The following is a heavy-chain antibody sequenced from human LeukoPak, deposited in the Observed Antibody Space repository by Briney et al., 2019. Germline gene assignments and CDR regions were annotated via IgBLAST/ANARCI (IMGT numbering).Heavy chain of an antibody. CDR3: ARGPGYCSSTSCLHYYYYGMDV. D-gene: IGHD2-2*01. Sequence: ASVKVSCKASGYTFTGYDINWVRQATGQGLEWMGWMNPNSGNTGYAQKFQGRVTMTRNTFISTAYMELSSLRSEDTAVYYCARGPGYCSSTSCLHYYYYGMDVWGQGTTVTVSS. J-gene: IGHJ6*02. CDR2: MNPNSGNT. V-gene: IGHV1-8*01. CDR1: GYTFTGYD.